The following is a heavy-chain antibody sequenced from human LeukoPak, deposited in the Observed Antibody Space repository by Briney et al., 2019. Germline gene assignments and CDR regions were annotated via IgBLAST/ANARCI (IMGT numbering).Heavy chain of an antibody. V-gene: IGHV4-34*01. J-gene: IGHJ4*02. D-gene: IGHD3-16*02. CDR3: ARDKAHYDYVWGSYRAPHFFDY. CDR1: GGSFSGYY. Sequence: SETLSLTCAVYGGSFSGYYWSWIRQPPGKGMEWIGEINHSGSTNYNPSLKSRVTISVDTSKNQFSLKLSSVTAADTAVYYCARDKAHYDYVWGSYRAPHFFDYWGQGTLVTVSS. CDR2: INHSGST.